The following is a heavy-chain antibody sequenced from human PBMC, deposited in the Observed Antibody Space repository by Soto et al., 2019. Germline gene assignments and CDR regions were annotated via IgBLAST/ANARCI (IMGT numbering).Heavy chain of an antibody. D-gene: IGHD3-3*01. V-gene: IGHV1-8*01. CDR3: ARGGYYDFWSGYLGYDAFDI. J-gene: IGHJ3*02. Sequence: ASVNVSCKASGYTFTSYYINWVLQATGEGLEWMGWMNPNSGNTGYAQKFQGRVTMTRNTSISTAYMELSSLRSEDTAVYYCARGGYYDFWSGYLGYDAFDIWGQGTMVTVSS. CDR2: MNPNSGNT. CDR1: GYTFTSYY.